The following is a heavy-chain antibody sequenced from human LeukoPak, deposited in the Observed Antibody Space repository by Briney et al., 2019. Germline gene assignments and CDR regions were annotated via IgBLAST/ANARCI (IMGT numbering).Heavy chain of an antibody. D-gene: IGHD6-13*01. CDR1: GYTFTGYY. J-gene: IGHJ3*02. CDR3: ARGRRAAAADDAFDI. V-gene: IGHV1-2*02. Sequence: GASVKVSCKASGYTFTGYYMHWVRQAPGQGLEWMGWINPNSGGTNYAQKFQGRVTMTRDTSISTAYMELSRLRSDDTAVYYCARGRRAAAADDAFDIWGQGTMVTVSS. CDR2: INPNSGGT.